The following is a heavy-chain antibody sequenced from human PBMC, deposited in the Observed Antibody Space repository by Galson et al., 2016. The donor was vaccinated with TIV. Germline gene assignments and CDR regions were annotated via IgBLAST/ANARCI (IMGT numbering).Heavy chain of an antibody. J-gene: IGHJ4*02. V-gene: IGHV3-23*01. CDR2: IGGSGGSP. D-gene: IGHD6-13*01. CDR1: GFTFGSYA. CDR3: AKGYRGPAAGTDYFDY. Sequence: SLRLSCAASGFTFGSYAMNWVRQAPGKGLEWVSSIGGSGGSPYYADSVKGRFTISKDFSKNTLYLQMNTLRAEDTAIYYRAKGYRGPAAGTDYFDYWGQGTLVTVSS.